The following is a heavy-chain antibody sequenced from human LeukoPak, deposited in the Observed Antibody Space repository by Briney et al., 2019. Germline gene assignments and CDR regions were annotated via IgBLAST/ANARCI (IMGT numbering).Heavy chain of an antibody. CDR1: GFTVSSNY. V-gene: IGHV3-66*04. CDR2: IYSGGST. CDR3: ARPQSGSYGYFDY. D-gene: IGHD1-26*01. Sequence: PGGSLRLSCAASGFTVSSNYVSWVRQAPGKGLEWVSVIYSGGSTYYADSVKGRFTISRDNSKNTLYLQMNSLRAEDTAVYYCARPQSGSYGYFDYWGQGTLVTVSS. J-gene: IGHJ4*02.